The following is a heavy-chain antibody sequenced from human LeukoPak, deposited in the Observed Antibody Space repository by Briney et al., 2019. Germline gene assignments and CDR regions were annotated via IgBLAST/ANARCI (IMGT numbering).Heavy chain of an antibody. V-gene: IGHV1-18*01. D-gene: IGHD6-13*01. CDR2: INAYNGNT. CDR1: GYTFTSYG. Sequence: GASVKVSCKASGYTFTSYGISWVRQAPGQGLEWMGWINAYNGNTNYAQKLQGRVTMTTDTSTSTAYMELRSLRSDDTAVYYCARGVSSWPPGYFDYWGQGTLVTVSS. CDR3: ARGVSSWPPGYFDY. J-gene: IGHJ4*02.